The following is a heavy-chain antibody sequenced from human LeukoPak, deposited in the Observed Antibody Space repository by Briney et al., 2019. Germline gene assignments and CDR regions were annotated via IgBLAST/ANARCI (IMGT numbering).Heavy chain of an antibody. CDR3: ARAPYYYGSGSYYLI. J-gene: IGHJ4*02. V-gene: IGHV4-34*01. CDR1: GGSFSGYY. D-gene: IGHD3-10*01. CDR2: INHSGST. Sequence: PSETLSLTCAAYGGSFSGYYWSWIRQPPGKGLEWIGEINHSGSTNYNPSLKSRVTVSVDTSKNQFSLKLSSVTAADTAVYYCARAPYYYGSGSYYLIWGQGTLVTVSS.